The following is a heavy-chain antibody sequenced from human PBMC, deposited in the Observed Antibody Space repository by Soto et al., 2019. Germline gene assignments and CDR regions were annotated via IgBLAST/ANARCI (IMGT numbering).Heavy chain of an antibody. CDR1: GFSLSTTGVA. D-gene: IGHD2-15*01. Sequence: SGPTLVNPTQPLTLTCSFSGFSLSTTGVAVGWIRQPPGKALECLVLIYWDDDKRYSPSLKSRLTITRDTSKNQVVLTMTDMDPVDTATYYCAHRVDYRGSWNTAYFDYWGQGTLVTVSS. CDR2: IYWDDDK. V-gene: IGHV2-5*02. CDR3: AHRVDYRGSWNTAYFDY. J-gene: IGHJ4*02.